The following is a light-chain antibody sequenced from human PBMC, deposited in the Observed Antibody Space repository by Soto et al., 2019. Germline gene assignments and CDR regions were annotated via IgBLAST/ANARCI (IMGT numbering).Light chain of an antibody. CDR2: GAF. CDR3: QQYGSSPA. CDR1: QSVSSSY. J-gene: IGKJ5*01. Sequence: IVLPLSPGTLSLSPGERVTLSCRASQSVSSSYLAWYQQKPGQAPRLLIYGAFSRATGIPDRFSGGGSGTDFTLTISRLEPEDFAVYYCQQYGSSPAFGQGTRLEI. V-gene: IGKV3-20*01.